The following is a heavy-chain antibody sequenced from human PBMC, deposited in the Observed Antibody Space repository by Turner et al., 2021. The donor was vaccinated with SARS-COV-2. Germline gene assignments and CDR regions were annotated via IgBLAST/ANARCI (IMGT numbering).Heavy chain of an antibody. CDR2: IIISSSYI. CDR1: GFTLSSYS. Sequence: EVQLVESGGGLVKPGGSLSFSCAAYGFTLSSYSMNWVRQDPGKGLEWVSAIIISSSYIYYADSVKGRFTISRDNAKNSLYLKMNSLRAEDTAVYYCARSRLEFWSDYYMGAFDYWGQGTLVTVSS. D-gene: IGHD3-3*01. V-gene: IGHV3-21*01. CDR3: ARSRLEFWSDYYMGAFDY. J-gene: IGHJ4*02.